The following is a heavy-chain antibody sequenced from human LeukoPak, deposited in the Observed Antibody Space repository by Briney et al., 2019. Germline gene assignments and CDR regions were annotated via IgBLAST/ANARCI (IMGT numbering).Heavy chain of an antibody. CDR3: ARRRRYYYDTSGHNWFDP. J-gene: IGHJ5*02. CDR1: GGSFSGYY. V-gene: IGHV4-34*01. Sequence: SETLSLTCAVYGGSFSGYYWTWIRQPPGKGLVWIGEINHSGSTNYHASLKSRVIISVDTSKNQFSLKLSSVTAADTAVYYCARRRRYYYDTSGHNWFDPWGQGTLVTVSS. CDR2: INHSGST. D-gene: IGHD3-22*01.